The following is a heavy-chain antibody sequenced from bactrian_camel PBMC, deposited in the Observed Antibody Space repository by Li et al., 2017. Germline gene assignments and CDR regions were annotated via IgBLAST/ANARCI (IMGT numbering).Heavy chain of an antibody. V-gene: IGHV3S53*01. CDR1: GYTFSRTC. J-gene: IGHJ6*01. Sequence: HVQLVESGGGSVQAGGSLRLSCVASGYTFSRTCMGWFRQAPGLEREGVATIDSDGTTAYADSVKGRFTISKDNAKNTLYLQMNSLQPEDTAMYYCAAHGGYCTGDLQQYAKEAWDFSYRGQGTQVTVS. D-gene: IGHD1*01. CDR2: IDSDGTT. CDR3: AAHGGYCTGDLQQYAKEAWDFSY.